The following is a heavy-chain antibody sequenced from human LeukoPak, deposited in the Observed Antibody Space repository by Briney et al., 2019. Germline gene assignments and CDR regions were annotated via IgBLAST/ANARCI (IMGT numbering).Heavy chain of an antibody. Sequence: GGSLRLSCAAPGFTVSSSYMSWVRQAPGKRLGWVSIIYSDGRTYYADSVKGRFTISRDNSKNTLSLQMNSLRAEDTAVYYCARGRSGFSYAFDIWGQGTMVTVSS. J-gene: IGHJ3*02. CDR2: IYSDGRT. CDR1: GFTVSSSY. V-gene: IGHV3-53*01. D-gene: IGHD3-22*01. CDR3: ARGRSGFSYAFDI.